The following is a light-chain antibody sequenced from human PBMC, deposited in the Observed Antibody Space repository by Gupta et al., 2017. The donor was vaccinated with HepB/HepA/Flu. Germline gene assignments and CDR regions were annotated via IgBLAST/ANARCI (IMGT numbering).Light chain of an antibody. CDR3: QQRSKWPPGIS. Sequence: DIAFTPLPATLSLSPGARATLSCRASQSVSIYLAWYQHKPGQPPSLLIYDASNRATGIPARFSCSGSGTDFTLTISSREPEDAAVDDCQQRSKWPPGISFGPGTKVEIK. V-gene: IGKV3-11*01. CDR2: DAS. J-gene: IGKJ3*01. CDR1: QSVSIY.